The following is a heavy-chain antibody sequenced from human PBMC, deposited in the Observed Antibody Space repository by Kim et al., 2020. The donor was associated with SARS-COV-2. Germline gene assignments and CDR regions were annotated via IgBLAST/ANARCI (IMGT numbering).Heavy chain of an antibody. CDR3: ARDPRSDIVVVPAAIRAFDI. CDR1: GFTFSSYS. J-gene: IGHJ3*02. Sequence: GGSLRLSCAASGFTFSSYSMNWVRQAPGKGLEWVSYISSSSSTIYYADSVKGRFTISRDNAKNSLYLQMNSLRDEDTAVYYCARDPRSDIVVVPAAIRAFDIWGQGTMVTVSS. CDR2: ISSSSSTI. D-gene: IGHD2-2*02. V-gene: IGHV3-48*02.